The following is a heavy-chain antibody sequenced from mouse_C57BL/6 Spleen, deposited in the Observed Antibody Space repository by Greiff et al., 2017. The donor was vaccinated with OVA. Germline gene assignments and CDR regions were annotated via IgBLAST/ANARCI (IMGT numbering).Heavy chain of an antibody. Sequence: VQLQQSGAELVRPGASVTLSCKASGYTFTDYEMHWVKQTPVHGLEWIGAIVPETGGTAYNQKFKGKAILTTDKSSSTAYMELRSLTSEDSADCYCARGYLDYWGQGTSVTVSS. J-gene: IGHJ4*01. V-gene: IGHV1-15*01. CDR2: IVPETGGT. CDR1: GYTFTDYE. D-gene: IGHD1-2*01. CDR3: ARGYLDY.